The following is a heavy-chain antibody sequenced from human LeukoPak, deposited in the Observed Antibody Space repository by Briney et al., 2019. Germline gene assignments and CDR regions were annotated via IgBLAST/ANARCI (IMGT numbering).Heavy chain of an antibody. CDR3: ARANDFWSGYPIDY. J-gene: IGHJ4*02. CDR1: GFTFSSYS. Sequence: GGSLRLSCAASGFTFSSYSMNWVRQAPGKGLEWVSSISSSSSYIYYADSVKGRFTISRDNAKNSLYLQMNSLRAEDTAVYYCARANDFWSGYPIDYWGQGTLVTVSS. D-gene: IGHD3-3*01. CDR2: ISSSSSYI. V-gene: IGHV3-21*01.